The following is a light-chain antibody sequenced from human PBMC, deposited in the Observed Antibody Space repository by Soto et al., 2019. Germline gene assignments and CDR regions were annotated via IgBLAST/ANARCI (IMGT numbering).Light chain of an antibody. CDR1: QSISSW. J-gene: IGKJ1*01. V-gene: IGKV1-5*03. CDR3: QQSWT. Sequence: DIQMTQSPSTVSASVGDRVTITCRASQSISSWLAWYQQKPGKAPKLLIYKASSLESGVPSRFSGSGTGTEFTLTISSLQPDDFATYYCQQSWTFGQGTKVEIK. CDR2: KAS.